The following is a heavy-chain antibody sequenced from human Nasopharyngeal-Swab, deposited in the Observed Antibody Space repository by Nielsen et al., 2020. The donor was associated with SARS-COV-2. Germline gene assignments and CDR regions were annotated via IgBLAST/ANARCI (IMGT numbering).Heavy chain of an antibody. Sequence: SETLSLTCTVSGGSVSSGSYYWSWIRQPPGKGLEWIGYIYYSGSTNYNPSLKIRVTISVDTSKNQFSLQLSSVTAADTAVYYCARQPRDYYDSSGYPPAFGYWGQGTLVTVSS. J-gene: IGHJ4*02. V-gene: IGHV4-61*01. D-gene: IGHD3-22*01. CDR1: GGSVSSGSYY. CDR3: ARQPRDYYDSSGYPPAFGY. CDR2: IYYSGST.